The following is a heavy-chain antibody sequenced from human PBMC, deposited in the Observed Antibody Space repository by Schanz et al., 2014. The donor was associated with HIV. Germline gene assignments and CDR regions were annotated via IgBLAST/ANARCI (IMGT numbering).Heavy chain of an antibody. V-gene: IGHV3-23*01. D-gene: IGHD1-1*01. CDR1: GFTFSDYA. J-gene: IGHJ4*02. CDR3: ARAGAHWTSCFDY. Sequence: EVQLLESGGGLVRPGGSLRLSCVASGFTFSDYAMSWVRQAPGKGPEWVSALSGGNDDTFYADYADSVKGRFTISRDNAKNTLYLQMDSLRAEDTAVYYCARAGAHWTSCFDYWGQGTLVTVSS. CDR2: LSGGNDDT.